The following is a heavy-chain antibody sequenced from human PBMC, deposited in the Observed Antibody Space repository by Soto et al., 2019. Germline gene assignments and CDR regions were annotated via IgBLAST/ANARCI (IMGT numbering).Heavy chain of an antibody. CDR2: INTNTGNP. D-gene: IGHD1-1*01. J-gene: IGHJ3*02. Sequence: VASMKVSCKASGYTFTTYAMNWVRQDTGQGLEWMGWINTNTGNPPYAQGFSGRFVFSLDTSVSTAYLQICSLKAEDTAVYYCARDSPAGFGDAFDIWGQGTMVTVSS. CDR1: GYTFTTYA. V-gene: IGHV7-4-1*01. CDR3: ARDSPAGFGDAFDI.